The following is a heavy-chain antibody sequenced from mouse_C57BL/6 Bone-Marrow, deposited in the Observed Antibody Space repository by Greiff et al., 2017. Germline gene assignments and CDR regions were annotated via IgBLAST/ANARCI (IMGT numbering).Heavy chain of an antibody. J-gene: IGHJ2*01. CDR3: ARSSLYYYGSSYAH. Sequence: QVQLQQSGAELARPGASVKLSCKASGYTFTSYGISWVKQRTGQGLEWIGEIYPRSGNTYYNEKFKGKATLTADKSSRTAYMELRSLTSEDSAVYFCARSSLYYYGSSYAHWGQGTTLTVSS. CDR1: GYTFTSYG. D-gene: IGHD1-1*01. V-gene: IGHV1-81*01. CDR2: IYPRSGNT.